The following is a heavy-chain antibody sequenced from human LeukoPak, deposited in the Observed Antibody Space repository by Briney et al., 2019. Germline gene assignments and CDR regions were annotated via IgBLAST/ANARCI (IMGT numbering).Heavy chain of an antibody. CDR2: IIPIFDTA. V-gene: IGHV1-69*13. Sequence: SVKVSCKASGGTFSSYAISWVRQAPGQGLEWMGGIIPIFDTANYAQKFQGRVTITADESTSTAYMELSSLRSQDTAVYYCARNIGWLRGGDYWGQGTLVTVSS. D-gene: IGHD3-9*01. CDR1: GGTFSSYA. J-gene: IGHJ4*02. CDR3: ARNIGWLRGGDY.